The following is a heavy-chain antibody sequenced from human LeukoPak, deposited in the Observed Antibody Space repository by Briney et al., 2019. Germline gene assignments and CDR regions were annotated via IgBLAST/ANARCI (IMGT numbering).Heavy chain of an antibody. CDR2: IYSGGST. CDR3: ARDTYSSGWVRAFDI. J-gene: IGHJ3*02. CDR1: GFTVSSNY. D-gene: IGHD6-19*01. Sequence: PGGSLRLSCAASGFTVSSNYMSWVRLAPGKGLEWVSVIYSGGSTYYADSVKGRFTISRNNSKNTLYLQMNSLRAEDTAVYYCARDTYSSGWVRAFDIWGQGTMVTVSS. V-gene: IGHV3-53*01.